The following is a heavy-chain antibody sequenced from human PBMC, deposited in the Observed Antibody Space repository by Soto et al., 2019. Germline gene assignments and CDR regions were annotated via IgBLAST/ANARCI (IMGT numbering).Heavy chain of an antibody. CDR2: INAGNGNT. J-gene: IGHJ6*02. CDR3: ARDRAVSYDFWSGYYRAPAYGYGMDV. Sequence: ASVKVSCKASGYTFTSYAMHWVRQAPGQRLEWMGWINAGNGNTKYSQKFQGRVTITRDTSASTAYMELNSLRAEDTAVYYCARDRAVSYDFWSGYYRAPAYGYGMDVWGQGTTVTVSS. V-gene: IGHV1-3*01. CDR1: GYTFTSYA. D-gene: IGHD3-3*01.